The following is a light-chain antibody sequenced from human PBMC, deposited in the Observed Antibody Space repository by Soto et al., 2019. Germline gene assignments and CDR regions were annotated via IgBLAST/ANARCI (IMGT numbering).Light chain of an antibody. J-gene: IGKJ5*01. CDR3: QQLNSDPIT. CDR2: LAS. CDR1: QGISSY. V-gene: IGKV1-9*01. Sequence: DIQLTQSPSFLSASVGDRVAITCRASQGISSYLAWYQQKPGKAPKLLIHLASTLRSGVPSTFSGSGSGTEFTLTISSLQTEDFATYYCQQLNSDPITSGQGTRLEIK.